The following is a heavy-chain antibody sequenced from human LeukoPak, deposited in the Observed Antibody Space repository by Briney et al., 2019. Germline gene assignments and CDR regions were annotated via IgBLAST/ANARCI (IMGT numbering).Heavy chain of an antibody. V-gene: IGHV3-23*01. Sequence: GGSLRLSCAASGFTFSNYGMSWVRQAPGKGLEWVSVISGSGANTYYADSVKGRFTISRDNSKNTLYLQVNSLRAEDTAVYYCAKEHSGRDYYYMDVWGKGTTVTVSS. J-gene: IGHJ6*03. CDR1: GFTFSNYG. CDR2: ISGSGANT. CDR3: AKEHSGRDYYYMDV. D-gene: IGHD3-10*01.